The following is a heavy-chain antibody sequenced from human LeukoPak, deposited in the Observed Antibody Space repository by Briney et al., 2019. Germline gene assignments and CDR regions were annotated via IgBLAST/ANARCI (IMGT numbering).Heavy chain of an antibody. CDR1: GFTFSDYA. V-gene: IGHV3-23*01. Sequence: PGGSLRLSCAASGFTFSDYAMTWVRQAPGKGLEWVSTISGTDGSTYYAETVEGRFTISRDNSKNTVYLQMNSLRAEDTAVFYCEKDRGSSYYPYYFDYWGQGALVTVSS. D-gene: IGHD2-15*01. CDR3: EKDRGSSYYPYYFDY. CDR2: ISGTDGST. J-gene: IGHJ4*02.